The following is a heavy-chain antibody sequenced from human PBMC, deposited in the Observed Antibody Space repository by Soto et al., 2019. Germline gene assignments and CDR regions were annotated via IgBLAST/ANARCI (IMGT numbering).Heavy chain of an antibody. V-gene: IGHV3-30-3*01. Sequence: GGSLRLSCAASGFTFSSYAMHWVRQALGKGLEWVAVISYDGSNKYYADSVKGRFTISRDNSKNTLYLQMNSLRAEDTAVYYCARDASIAAAGVIDYWGQGTLVTVSS. CDR3: ARDASIAAAGVIDY. D-gene: IGHD6-13*01. CDR1: GFTFSSYA. J-gene: IGHJ4*02. CDR2: ISYDGSNK.